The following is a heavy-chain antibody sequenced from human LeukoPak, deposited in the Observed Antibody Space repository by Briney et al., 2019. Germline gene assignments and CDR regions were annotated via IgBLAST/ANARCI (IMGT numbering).Heavy chain of an antibody. CDR3: ARGWVGYDYVWGSYRGAFDI. D-gene: IGHD3-16*02. J-gene: IGHJ3*02. Sequence: GGSLRLSCAASEFTFSSYSMNWVRQAPGKGLEWVSYISSSSSTIYYADSVKGRFTISRDNAKNSLYLQMNSLRAEDTAVYYCARGWVGYDYVWGSYRGAFDIWGQGTMVTVSS. CDR2: ISSSSSTI. CDR1: EFTFSSYS. V-gene: IGHV3-48*01.